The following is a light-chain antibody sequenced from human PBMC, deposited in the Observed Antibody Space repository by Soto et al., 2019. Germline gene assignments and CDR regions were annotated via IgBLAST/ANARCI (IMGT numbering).Light chain of an antibody. CDR1: QSVRSSY. J-gene: IGKJ1*01. CDR3: QQYGSSPQT. CDR2: DAS. Sequence: PGDRATLSCRASQSVRSSYLAWYQQKPGQAPRLLIYDASTRATGIPDRFSGSGSGTDFTLTISRLEPEDFAVYSCQQYGSSPQTFGQGTKVEF. V-gene: IGKV3-20*01.